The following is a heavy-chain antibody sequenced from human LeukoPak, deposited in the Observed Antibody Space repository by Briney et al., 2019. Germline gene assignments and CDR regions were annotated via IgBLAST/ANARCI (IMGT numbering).Heavy chain of an antibody. J-gene: IGHJ3*02. CDR2: MNPNSGNT. CDR3: ARAALNYDFWSGTDAFDI. CDR1: GYTFTSYD. D-gene: IGHD3-3*01. V-gene: IGHV1-8*03. Sequence: ASVKVSCKASGYTFTSYDINWVRQATGQGLEWMGWMNPNSGNTGYAQKFQGRVTITRNTSISTAYMELSSLRSEDTAVYYCARAALNYDFWSGTDAFDIWGQGTMVTVSS.